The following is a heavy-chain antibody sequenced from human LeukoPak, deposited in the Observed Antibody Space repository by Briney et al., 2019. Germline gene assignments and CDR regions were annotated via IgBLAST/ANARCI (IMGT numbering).Heavy chain of an antibody. CDR2: INPNRGRT. Sequence: EWMGSINPNRGRTNYAQKFQGRVPMTRDTSISTAYMELSRLRSDDTAVYYCAREDSSGWYYWGQGTLVTVSS. CDR3: AREDSSGWYY. D-gene: IGHD6-19*01. V-gene: IGHV1-2*02. J-gene: IGHJ4*02.